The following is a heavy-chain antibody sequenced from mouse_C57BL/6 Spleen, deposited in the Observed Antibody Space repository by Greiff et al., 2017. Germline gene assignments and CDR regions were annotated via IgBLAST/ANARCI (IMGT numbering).Heavy chain of an antibody. J-gene: IGHJ2*01. CDR1: GYTFTGYW. V-gene: IGHV1-9*01. CDR2: ILPGSGST. D-gene: IGHD2-4*01. CDR3: AIRYDYDFYYFDS. Sequence: VLLQQSGAELMKPGASVKLSCKATGYTFTGYWIEWVKQRPGHGLEWIGDILPGSGSTNYNVKFKGKATFTADTSSNTAYMKLSSLTTEDSAIYYCAIRYDYDFYYFDSWGQGTTLTVSS.